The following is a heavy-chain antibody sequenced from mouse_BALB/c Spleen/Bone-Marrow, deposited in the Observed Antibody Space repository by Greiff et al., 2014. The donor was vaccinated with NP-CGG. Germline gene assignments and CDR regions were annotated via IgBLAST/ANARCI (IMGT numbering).Heavy chain of an antibody. J-gene: IGHJ4*01. CDR2: IRNKANGSTT. Sequence: EVKLVESGGGLVQPGGSLRLSCATSGFTFTDYYMSWVRQPPGKALEWLGFIRNKANGSTTEYSASVKGRFTISRDNSQSTLYLQMNPRRAEDSATEYCSRDDDYAMDYWGQGTSVTVSS. V-gene: IGHV7-3*02. CDR3: SRDDDYAMDY. CDR1: GFTFTDYY.